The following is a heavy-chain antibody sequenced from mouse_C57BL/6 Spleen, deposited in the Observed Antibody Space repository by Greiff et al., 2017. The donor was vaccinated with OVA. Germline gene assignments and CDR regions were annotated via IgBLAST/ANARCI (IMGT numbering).Heavy chain of an antibody. CDR3: AREENYYGSSYEGYFDV. V-gene: IGHV1-64*01. J-gene: IGHJ1*03. Sequence: QVQLQQSGAELVKPGASVKLSCKASGYTFTSYWMHWVKQRPGQGLEWIGMIHPNSGSTNYNEKFKSKATLTVDKSSSTAYMQLSSLTSEDSAVYYCAREENYYGSSYEGYFDVWGTGTTVTVSS. CDR2: IHPNSGST. CDR1: GYTFTSYW. D-gene: IGHD1-1*01.